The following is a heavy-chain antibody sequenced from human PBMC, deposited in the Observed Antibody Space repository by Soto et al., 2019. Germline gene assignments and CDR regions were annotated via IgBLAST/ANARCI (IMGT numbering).Heavy chain of an antibody. CDR2: ISSSGSTI. J-gene: IGHJ4*02. CDR3: ARETTACFDY. CDR1: GFTFSDYY. V-gene: IGHV3-11*01. D-gene: IGHD4-17*01. Sequence: GGSLRLSCAASGFTFSDYYMTWIRQAPGKGPEWVSHISSSGSTIYYADSVKGRFTISRDNAKNSLYLQMNSLRAEDTALYYCARETTACFDYWGQGTLVTVSS.